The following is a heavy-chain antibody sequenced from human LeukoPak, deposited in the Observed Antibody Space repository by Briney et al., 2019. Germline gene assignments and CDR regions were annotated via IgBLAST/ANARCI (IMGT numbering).Heavy chain of an antibody. J-gene: IGHJ4*02. Sequence: GGSLRISCAASGFTFSSYAMSWVRQAPGKGLEWVSGISGSGGTTYYADSVKGRFTISRDNSKNTLHVQMNSLRDEDTATYYCAKDRNPHRVAGANLLDYWGQGTLVIVSS. V-gene: IGHV3-23*01. D-gene: IGHD6-19*01. CDR1: GFTFSSYA. CDR2: ISGSGGTT. CDR3: AKDRNPHRVAGANLLDY.